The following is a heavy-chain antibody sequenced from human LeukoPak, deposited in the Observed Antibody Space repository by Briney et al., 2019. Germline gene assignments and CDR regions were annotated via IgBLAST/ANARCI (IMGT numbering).Heavy chain of an antibody. CDR1: GGSFSGYY. V-gene: IGHV4-34*01. CDR2: INHSGST. CDR3: ARGPTDCSSTSCPPYYYMDV. Sequence: PSETLSLTCAVYGGSFSGYYWSWIRQPPGKGLEWIGEINHSGSTNYNPSLKSRVTISVDTSKNQFSLKLSSVTAADTAVDYCARGPTDCSSTSCPPYYYMDVWGKGTTVTVSS. J-gene: IGHJ6*03. D-gene: IGHD2-2*01.